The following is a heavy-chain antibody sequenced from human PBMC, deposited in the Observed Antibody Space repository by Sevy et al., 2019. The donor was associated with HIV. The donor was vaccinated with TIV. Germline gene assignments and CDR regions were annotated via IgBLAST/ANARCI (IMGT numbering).Heavy chain of an antibody. Sequence: GGSLRLSCAASGFTFSSYAMSWVRQAPGKGLEWVSAISGSGGSTYYADSVKGRFTISRDNSKNTLYLQMNSLRAEDTAVYYCAKTPKFVEVRGIQYYFDYWGQGTLVTVSS. D-gene: IGHD3-10*01. J-gene: IGHJ4*02. V-gene: IGHV3-23*01. CDR2: ISGSGGST. CDR3: AKTPKFVEVRGIQYYFDY. CDR1: GFTFSSYA.